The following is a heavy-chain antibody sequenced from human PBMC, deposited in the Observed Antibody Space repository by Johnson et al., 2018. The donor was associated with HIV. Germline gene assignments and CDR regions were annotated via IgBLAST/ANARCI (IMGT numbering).Heavy chain of an antibody. Sequence: QMQLVESGGGLVNPGGSLRLSCAASGFTFSDYYMSWIRQAPGKGLEWVSYISGSGNSMYYADSVKGRFTISRDNAKNSLYLQMNILRADDTAGYYCARAPGVRSIDAVDVWGQGTMVTVS. CDR2: ISGSGNSM. D-gene: IGHD3-10*01. V-gene: IGHV3-11*04. J-gene: IGHJ3*01. CDR3: ARAPGVRSIDAVDV. CDR1: GFTFSDYY.